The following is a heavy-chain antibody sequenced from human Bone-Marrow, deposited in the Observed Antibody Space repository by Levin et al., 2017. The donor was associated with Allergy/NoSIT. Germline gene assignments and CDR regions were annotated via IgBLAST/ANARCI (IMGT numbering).Heavy chain of an antibody. D-gene: IGHD1-7*01. CDR1: GFTFSTYS. V-gene: IGHV3-48*01. J-gene: IGHJ4*02. CDR2: ITGSSSTI. Sequence: GESLKISCSASGFTFSTYSMNWVRQAPGKGLEWVSYITGSSSTIYYADSVKGRFTISRDNAKNSLYLQMNSLRAEDTAVYYCARDAARGTSFDYWGQGTLVTVSS. CDR3: ARDAARGTSFDY.